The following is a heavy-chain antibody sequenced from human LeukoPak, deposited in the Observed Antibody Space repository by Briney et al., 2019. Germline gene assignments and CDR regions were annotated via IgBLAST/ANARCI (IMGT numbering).Heavy chain of an antibody. CDR3: ARHYGP. J-gene: IGHJ5*02. CDR2: IYESGSA. V-gene: IGHV4-39*01. D-gene: IGHD3-16*01. Sequence: WVRQPPGKGLEWIGSIYESGSAYYNPSLKSRITMSVDTSENQFSLKLTSVTAADTAVYYCARHYGPWGQGTLVTVSS.